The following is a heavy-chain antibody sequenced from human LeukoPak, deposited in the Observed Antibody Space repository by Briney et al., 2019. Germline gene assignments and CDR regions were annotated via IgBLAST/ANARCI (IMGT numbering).Heavy chain of an antibody. J-gene: IGHJ5*02. CDR3: ARVHWQDGFDP. CDR1: GYTFIGYY. Sequence: ASVKVSCKASGYTFIGYYIHWVRQAPGRGLEWMGWINPNSGGTNYAQEFQGRVTMTRDTSISTAYMELSSLRSDDAAVYYCARVHWQDGFDPWGQGTLVTVSS. V-gene: IGHV1-2*02. CDR2: INPNSGGT.